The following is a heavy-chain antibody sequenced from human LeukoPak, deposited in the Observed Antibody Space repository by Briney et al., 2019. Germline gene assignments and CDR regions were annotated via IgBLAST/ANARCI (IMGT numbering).Heavy chain of an antibody. CDR1: GFTFDDYA. CDR2: SNWNGGGI. Sequence: GGSLRLSCAASGFTFDDYAMHWVRQAPGKGLEWVSGSNWNGGGIAYADSVKGRFTISRDNAKSSLYLHMISLRVEDMAIYYCAKGGIFGYYYMDVWGKGTTVTVSS. J-gene: IGHJ6*03. V-gene: IGHV3-9*03. CDR3: AKGGIFGYYYMDV. D-gene: IGHD3-3*01.